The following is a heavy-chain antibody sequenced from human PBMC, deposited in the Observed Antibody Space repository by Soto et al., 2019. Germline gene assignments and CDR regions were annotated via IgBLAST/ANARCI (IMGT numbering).Heavy chain of an antibody. D-gene: IGHD3-10*01. CDR3: AKARANVLIWFGELTA. Sequence: QVQLVESGGGVVQPGRSLRLSCAASGFTFSSYGMHWVRQAPGKGLEWVAVISYDGSNKYYADSVKGRFTISRDNSKNTLYLQMNSLRAEDTAVYYCAKARANVLIWFGELTAWGQGTLVTVSS. J-gene: IGHJ5*02. V-gene: IGHV3-30*18. CDR2: ISYDGSNK. CDR1: GFTFSSYG.